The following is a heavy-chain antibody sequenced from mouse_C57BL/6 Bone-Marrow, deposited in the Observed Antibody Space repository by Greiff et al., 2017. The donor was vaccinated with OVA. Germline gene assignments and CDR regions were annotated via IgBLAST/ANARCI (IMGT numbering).Heavy chain of an antibody. Sequence: EVQLQQSGAELVRPGASVKLSCTASGFNITDYYMHWVKQRPEQGLEWIGRIDPEDGDTEYAPKFQGKATMTADTSSNTAYLQLSSLTSEDTAVYYCTAGHYYYGKDWYFDVWGTGTTVTVSS. CDR2: IDPEDGDT. V-gene: IGHV14-1*01. CDR3: TAGHYYYGKDWYFDV. J-gene: IGHJ1*03. D-gene: IGHD1-1*01. CDR1: GFNITDYY.